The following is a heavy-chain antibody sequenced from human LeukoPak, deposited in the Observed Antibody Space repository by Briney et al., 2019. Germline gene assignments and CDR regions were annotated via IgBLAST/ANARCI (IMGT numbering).Heavy chain of an antibody. Sequence: PSETLSLTCAVYGGSFSGYYWSWIRQPPGKGLEWIGEINHSGSTNYNPSLKSRVTISVDASKNQFSLKLSSVTAADTAVYYCARPFGIWSGYFNWFDPWGQGTLVTVSS. V-gene: IGHV4-34*01. CDR1: GGSFSGYY. D-gene: IGHD3-3*01. J-gene: IGHJ5*02. CDR3: ARPFGIWSGYFNWFDP. CDR2: INHSGST.